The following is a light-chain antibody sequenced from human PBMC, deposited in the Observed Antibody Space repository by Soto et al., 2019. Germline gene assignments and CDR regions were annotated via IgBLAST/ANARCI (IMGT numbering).Light chain of an antibody. V-gene: IGKV1-6*01. J-gene: IGKJ1*01. CDR1: QGIGND. CDR3: LQDYIYPRT. CDR2: AAS. Sequence: AVQMTQSPSSLSASVGDRITITCRASQGIGNDLGWYHQKPGKAPKLLIYAASSLQSGVPSRFSGSGSGTDFTLTISSLQPEDFATYYCLQDYIYPRTFGQGTKVEIK.